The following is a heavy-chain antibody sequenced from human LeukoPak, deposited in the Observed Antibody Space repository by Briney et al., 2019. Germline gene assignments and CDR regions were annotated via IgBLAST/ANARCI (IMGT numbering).Heavy chain of an antibody. CDR1: GGSISSSSYY. V-gene: IGHV4-39*07. Sequence: PSETLSLTCTVSGGSISSSSYYWGWIRQPPGKGLEWIGEINHSGSTNYNPSLKSRVTISVDTSKNQFSLKLSSVTAADTAVYYCARDGHNYYDSSSQFAFDIWGQGTMVTVSS. CDR2: INHSGST. CDR3: ARDGHNYYDSSSQFAFDI. D-gene: IGHD3-22*01. J-gene: IGHJ3*02.